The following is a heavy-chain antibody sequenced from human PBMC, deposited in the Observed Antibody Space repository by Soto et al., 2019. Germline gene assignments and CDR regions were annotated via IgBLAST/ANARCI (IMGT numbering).Heavy chain of an antibody. D-gene: IGHD2-2*01. CDR2: ISDSGVST. CDR3: AKDTRYCSSTSCYFSGMDV. V-gene: IGHV3-23*01. Sequence: EVQLLESGGGLEQPGGSLRLSCAASGFTFSRSAMSWVRQAPGKGLEWVSGISDSGVSTYYADSVKGRFTISRDNSKNTLYLQMNSLRAEDTAVYYCAKDTRYCSSTSCYFSGMDVWGQGTTVTISS. J-gene: IGHJ6*02. CDR1: GFTFSRSA.